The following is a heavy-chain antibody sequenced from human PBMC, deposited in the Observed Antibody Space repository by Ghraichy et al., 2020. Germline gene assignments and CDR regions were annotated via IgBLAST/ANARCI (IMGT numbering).Heavy chain of an antibody. J-gene: IGHJ4*02. D-gene: IGHD4-11*01. V-gene: IGHV3-7*01. CDR2: INRDGSEK. CDR3: ARDVDSNLDY. Sequence: GGSLRLSCAASGFSFSAHWMTWVRQAPGKGLEWVASINRDGSEKYDVDSVRGRFTISRDNAKNSLFLQMSSLRAEDTAVYYWARDVDSNLDYWGQGTLVTVSS. CDR1: GFSFSAHW.